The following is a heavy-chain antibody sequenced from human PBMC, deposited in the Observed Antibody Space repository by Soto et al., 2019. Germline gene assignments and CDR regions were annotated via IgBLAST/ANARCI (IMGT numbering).Heavy chain of an antibody. CDR2: ISYDGSNK. J-gene: IGHJ6*02. V-gene: IGHV3-30*18. Sequence: PGGSLRLSCAASGFTFSSYGMHWVRQAPGKGLEWVAVISYDGSNKYYADSVKGRFTISRDNSKNTLYLQMNSLRAEDTAVYYCAKDVSSSSGYGMDVWDQGTTVTVSS. D-gene: IGHD6-6*01. CDR1: GFTFSSYG. CDR3: AKDVSSSSGYGMDV.